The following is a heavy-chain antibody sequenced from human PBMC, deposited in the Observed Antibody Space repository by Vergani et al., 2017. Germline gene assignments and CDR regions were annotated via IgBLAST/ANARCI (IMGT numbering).Heavy chain of an antibody. CDR2: LTGGGGST. D-gene: IGHD1-26*01. V-gene: IGHV3-23*01. Sequence: EVQLLESGGSLKQPGGSVRLSCAASGFTFSTYAMHWVRQAPGKGLEWVSALTGGGGSTYYADSFKGRFIISRDNSRDTLYLQMNSLRPEDTATYYCVKDAGSYEYFCDSWGQGTLVTVSS. CDR1: GFTFSTYA. J-gene: IGHJ4*02. CDR3: VKDAGSYEYFCDS.